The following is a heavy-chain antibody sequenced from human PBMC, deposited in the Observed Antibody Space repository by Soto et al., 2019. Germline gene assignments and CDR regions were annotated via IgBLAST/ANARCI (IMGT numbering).Heavy chain of an antibody. J-gene: IGHJ6*02. V-gene: IGHV1-3*01. CDR1: GYTLTSYS. D-gene: IGHD6-13*01. Sequence: GSVKGSLKGFGYTLTSYSIHLVRQAPRQKVEWMGWINAGNGNTKYSQKFQGRVTITRDTSASTAYMELSSLRSEDTAVYYCARDLGSSWYTYYYYYGMDVWGQGTTVTV. CDR2: INAGNGNT. CDR3: ARDLGSSWYTYYYYYGMDV.